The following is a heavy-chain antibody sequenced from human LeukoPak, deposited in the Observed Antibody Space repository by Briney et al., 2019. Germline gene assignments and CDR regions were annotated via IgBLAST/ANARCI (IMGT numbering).Heavy chain of an antibody. J-gene: IGHJ6*02. V-gene: IGHV3-48*02. CDR3: ARGGSGYGDYDYFYGMDV. CDR1: GFTFSTYA. CDR2: ISRSSRTI. D-gene: IGHD3-22*01. Sequence: GGSLRLSCAASGFTFSTYALNWVRQAPGKGLEWVSYISRSSRTIYYADSVDGRFTISRDNAKNSLYLQMNSLRDEDTSVYYCARGGSGYGDYDYFYGMDVWGQGTTVTVSS.